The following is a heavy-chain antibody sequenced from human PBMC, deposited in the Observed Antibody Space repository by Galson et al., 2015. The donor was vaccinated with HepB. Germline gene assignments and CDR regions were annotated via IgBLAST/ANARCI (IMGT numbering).Heavy chain of an antibody. D-gene: IGHD1-14*01. J-gene: IGHJ2*01. CDR1: GYSFTSYW. CDR2: IDPSDSYT. Sequence: QSGAEVKKPGESLRISCKGSGYSFTSYWISWVRQMPGKGLEWMGRIDPSDSYTNYSPSFQGHVTISADKSISTAYLQWSSLKASDTAMYYCARHVILGWRNNRRWYFDLWGRGTLVTVSS. V-gene: IGHV5-10-1*01. CDR3: ARHVILGWRNNRRWYFDL.